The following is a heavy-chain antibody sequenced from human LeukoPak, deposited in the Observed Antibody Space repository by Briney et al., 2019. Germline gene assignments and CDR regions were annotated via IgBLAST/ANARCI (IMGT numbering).Heavy chain of an antibody. CDR3: AKAVYYDAIGGY. V-gene: IGHV3-30*18. J-gene: IGHJ4*02. D-gene: IGHD3-22*01. Sequence: GRSLRLSCAASGFTFSSYGTHWVRQAPGKGLEWVAVISYDGSNKYYAESVKGRFTISRDNSKNTLYLQMNSLRAEDTAVYYCAKAVYYDAIGGYWGQGTLVTVSS. CDR2: ISYDGSNK. CDR1: GFTFSSYG.